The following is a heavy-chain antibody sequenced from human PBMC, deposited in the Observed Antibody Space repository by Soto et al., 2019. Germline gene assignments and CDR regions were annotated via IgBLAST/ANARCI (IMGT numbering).Heavy chain of an antibody. V-gene: IGHV3-21*01. CDR1: GFTFGSYS. D-gene: IGHD1-26*01. Sequence: GGGLRVSFASSGFTFGSYSMDWVRQAPGKGLEWVSSISSSSSYIYYADSVKGRFTISRDNAKNSLYLQMNSLRAEDTAVYYCARDRSGSYLYCFDYWGQGTLVTVSS. CDR3: ARDRSGSYLYCFDY. J-gene: IGHJ4*02. CDR2: ISSSSSYI.